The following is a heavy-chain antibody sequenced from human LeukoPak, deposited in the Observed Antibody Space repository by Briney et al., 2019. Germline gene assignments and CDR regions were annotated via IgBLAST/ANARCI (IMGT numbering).Heavy chain of an antibody. D-gene: IGHD3-22*01. J-gene: IGHJ4*02. V-gene: IGHV3-7*01. CDR3: VRVDTSGYYYELSFDY. Sequence: GGSLRLSCAASGFTFSSYWMSWVRQAPGKGLEWVANTKKDGSEKEYVDSVKGRFTISRDNAKNSLYLQMNSLRVEDTAVYYCVRVDTSGYYYELSFDYWGQGTLVTVPS. CDR1: GFTFSSYW. CDR2: TKKDGSEK.